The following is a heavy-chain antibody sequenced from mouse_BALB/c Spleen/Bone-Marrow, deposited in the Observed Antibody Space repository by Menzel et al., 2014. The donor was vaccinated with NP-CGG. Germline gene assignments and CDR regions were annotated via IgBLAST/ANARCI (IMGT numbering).Heavy chain of an antibody. D-gene: IGHD2-10*02. CDR1: GYTFTSYT. Sequence: LVESGAELARPGASVKMSCKASGYTFTSYTMHWVKQRPGQGLEWIGYINPSSGYTNYSQKFKDKATLTADKSSSTAYMQLSSLTSEDSAVYYCAYGNYGYAMDYWGQGTSVTVSS. V-gene: IGHV1-4*01. CDR3: AYGNYGYAMDY. CDR2: INPSSGYT. J-gene: IGHJ4*01.